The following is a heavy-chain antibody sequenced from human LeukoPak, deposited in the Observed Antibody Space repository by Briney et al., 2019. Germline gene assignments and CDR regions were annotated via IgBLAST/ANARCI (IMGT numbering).Heavy chain of an antibody. CDR3: ARGGANCSGGRCPLNWFDP. J-gene: IGHJ5*02. CDR1: GYTFTNYG. V-gene: IGHV1-18*01. CDR2: ISAYNGNT. D-gene: IGHD2-15*01. Sequence: ASVKVSCTASGYTFTNYGITWVRQAPGQGLEWMGWISAYNGNTNYAQKLQGRVTMTIDKTTSTAYMELRSLRSDDTAVYYCARGGANCSGGRCPLNWFDPWGQGTPVTVSS.